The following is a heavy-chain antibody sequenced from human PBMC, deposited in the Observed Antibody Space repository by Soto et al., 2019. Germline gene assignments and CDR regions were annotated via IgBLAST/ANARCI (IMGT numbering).Heavy chain of an antibody. CDR1: GYSFTNYW. CDR3: ARHGGPDARGHLDFDY. V-gene: IGHV5-51*01. Sequence: GESLKISCHGSGYSFTNYWIGWVLQMPGKGLEWMGIIYPGDSDARYSPSFQGQVTMSADKSIRIAYLQWNSLKASDTAIYYCARHGGPDARGHLDFDYWGQGTLVTVSS. CDR2: IYPGDSDA. D-gene: IGHD3-16*01. J-gene: IGHJ4*02.